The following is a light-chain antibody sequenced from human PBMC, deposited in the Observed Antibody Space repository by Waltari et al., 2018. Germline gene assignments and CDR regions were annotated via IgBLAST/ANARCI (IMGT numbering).Light chain of an antibody. CDR1: KLGNTF. Sequence: SSGLTRPPSVSVSTGQTATITCSGSKLGNTFASWYQQRPGQSPVLVIYQDKKRPSGIPERFSGSNSGYTATLTISGALPMDEADYYCLAWDFSTAWTFGTGTRVTVL. V-gene: IGLV3-1*01. CDR3: LAWDFSTAWT. J-gene: IGLJ1*01. CDR2: QDK.